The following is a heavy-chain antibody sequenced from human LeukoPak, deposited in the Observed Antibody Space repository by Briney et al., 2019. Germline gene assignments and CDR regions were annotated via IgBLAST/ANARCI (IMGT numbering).Heavy chain of an antibody. CDR2: ISSDGSNR. CDR1: GFTFISHW. V-gene: IGHV3-74*01. D-gene: IGHD3-22*01. CDR3: AREPYHISGYSLRPLDN. Sequence: GGSLRLSCAASGFTFISHWMHWVRQAPGKGLVWVSRISSDGSNRDYADSVKGRFTISRDNAKDTVFLQMNSLRVEDTAVYYCAREPYHISGYSLRPLDNWGQGTLVTVSS. J-gene: IGHJ4*02.